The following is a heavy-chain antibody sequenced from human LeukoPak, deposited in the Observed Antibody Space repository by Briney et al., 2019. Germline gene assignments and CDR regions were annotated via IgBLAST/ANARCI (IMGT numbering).Heavy chain of an antibody. CDR1: GFIFSTYV. V-gene: IGHV3-64D*06. J-gene: IGHJ1*01. Sequence: GGSLRLSCSASGFIFSTYVIHWVRQAPGKGLEYVSVISANGGSTSYADSMKGRFITSRDNSKNTVYLQMSSLRAEDTATYYCVGDGRDGYNKYFHQWGQGTLVTISS. CDR2: ISANGGST. CDR3: VGDGRDGYNKYFHQ. D-gene: IGHD5-24*01.